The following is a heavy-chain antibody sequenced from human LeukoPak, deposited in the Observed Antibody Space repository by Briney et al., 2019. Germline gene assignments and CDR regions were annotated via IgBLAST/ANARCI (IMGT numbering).Heavy chain of an antibody. J-gene: IGHJ5*02. CDR2: IYYSGST. D-gene: IGHD3-10*01. CDR3: ARLNRDVLLWFGAWGFDP. CDR1: GCSISSSSYY. V-gene: IGHV4-39*01. Sequence: PSETLSLTCTVSGCSISSSSYYWGWLRQPPGQGLEWIVSIYYSGSTYYNPSLKSRVTISVDTSKNQFSLKLSSVTSADTAVYYCARLNRDVLLWFGAWGFDPWGQGTLVTVSS.